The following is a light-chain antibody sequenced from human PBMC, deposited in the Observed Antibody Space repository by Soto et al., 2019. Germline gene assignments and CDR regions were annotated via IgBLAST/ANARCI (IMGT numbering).Light chain of an antibody. V-gene: IGLV1-40*01. CDR1: SSNIGAGYD. Sequence: QSVLTQPPSVSEAPRQRVTISCTGSSSNIGAGYDVHWYQQRPGTGPKLLIFGNINRPSGVPDRFSGSKSGTSASLAITGLQAEDEGDYYCQSYDSTLSDRYVFGTGTKVTVL. J-gene: IGLJ1*01. CDR3: QSYDSTLSDRYV. CDR2: GNI.